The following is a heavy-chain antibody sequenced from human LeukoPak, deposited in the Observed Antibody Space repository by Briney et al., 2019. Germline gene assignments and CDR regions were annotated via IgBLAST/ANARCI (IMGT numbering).Heavy chain of an antibody. CDR3: AREPYSGSGSYAFDI. CDR2: ISSSGSTI. J-gene: IGHJ3*02. V-gene: IGHV3-11*04. Sequence: GGSLRLSCAASGFTFSDYYMSWIRQAPGKGLEWVSYISSSGSTIYYADSVKGRFTISRDNAKNSLYLQVNSLRDEDTAVYYCAREPYSGSGSYAFDIWGQGTMVTVSS. D-gene: IGHD3-10*01. CDR1: GFTFSDYY.